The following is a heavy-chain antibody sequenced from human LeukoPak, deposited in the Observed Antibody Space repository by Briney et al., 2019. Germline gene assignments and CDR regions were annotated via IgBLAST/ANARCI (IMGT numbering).Heavy chain of an antibody. CDR3: ARGDRTVTTFGFDY. Sequence: GSLRLSCAASGFTFSSYAMSWVRQAPGKGLEWIGEINHSGSTNYNPSLKSRVTISVDTSKNQFSLKLSSVTAADTAVYYCARGDRTVTTFGFDYWGQGTLVTVSS. CDR2: INHSGST. D-gene: IGHD4-11*01. CDR1: GFTFSSYA. V-gene: IGHV4-34*01. J-gene: IGHJ4*02.